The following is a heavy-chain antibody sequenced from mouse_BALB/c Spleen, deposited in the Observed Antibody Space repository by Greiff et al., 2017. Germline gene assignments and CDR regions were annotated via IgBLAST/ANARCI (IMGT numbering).Heavy chain of an antibody. J-gene: IGHJ4*01. CDR1: GFTFSSYA. Sequence: EVMLVESGGGLVKPGGSLKLSCAASGFTFSSYAMSWVRQSPEKRLEWVAEISSGGSYTYYPDTVTGRFTISRDNAKNTLYLEMSSLRSEDTAMYYCVRRGWDGELYYAMDYWGQGTSVTVSS. D-gene: IGHD4-1*01. CDR3: VRRGWDGELYYAMDY. CDR2: ISSGGSYT. V-gene: IGHV5-9-4*01.